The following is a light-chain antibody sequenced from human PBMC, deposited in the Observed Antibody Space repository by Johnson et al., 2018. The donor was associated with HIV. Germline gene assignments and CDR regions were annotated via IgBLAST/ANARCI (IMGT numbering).Light chain of an antibody. V-gene: IGLV1-51*01. CDR2: DND. CDR3: GTWDRSRVAFF. Sequence: QPVLTQPPSVSAAPGQKVTIYCSGSSSNIGDNSVSWYQQLPGTAPKLLIYDNDKRPSDIPDRFSGSKSGTSATLGITGLQTGDEADYYCGTWDRSRVAFFFGTGTKFTVL. CDR1: SSNIGDNS. J-gene: IGLJ1*01.